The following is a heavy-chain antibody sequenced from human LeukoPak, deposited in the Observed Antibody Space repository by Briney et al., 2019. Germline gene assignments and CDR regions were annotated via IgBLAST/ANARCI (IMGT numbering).Heavy chain of an antibody. CDR2: ISSSSSTI. V-gene: IGHV3-48*01. J-gene: IGHJ4*02. CDR3: ARSRRNSGSYPLDY. CDR1: EFTFSSYS. Sequence: PGGSLRLSCEASEFTFSSYSMNWVRQAPGKGLEWVSYISSSSSTIYYAESVKGRFTISRDNAKNSLYLQMNSLRVEDTAVYYCARSRRNSGSYPLDYWGQGTLVTVSS. D-gene: IGHD1-26*01.